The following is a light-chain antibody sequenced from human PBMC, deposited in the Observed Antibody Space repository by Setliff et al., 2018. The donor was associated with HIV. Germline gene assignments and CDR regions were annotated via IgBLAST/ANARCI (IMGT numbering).Light chain of an antibody. CDR1: NIGSKS. CDR2: QDF. Sequence: SYELTQPPSLSVAPGKTAKITCGGNNIGSKSVQWYQQKPGQAPVLVIYQDFKRPSGIPERFSGSNSGTTATLTISGTQAMDEADYYCQAWDSSTAWVFGTGTKVTVL. J-gene: IGLJ1*01. CDR3: QAWDSSTAWV. V-gene: IGLV3-21*01.